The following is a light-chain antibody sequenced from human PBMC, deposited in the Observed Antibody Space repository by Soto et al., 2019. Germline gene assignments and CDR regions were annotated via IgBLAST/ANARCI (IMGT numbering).Light chain of an antibody. V-gene: IGLV4-69*02. J-gene: IGLJ3*02. CDR3: QTWGPGFRV. CDR2: VSSDGSY. Sequence: QPVLTQSPSASASLGASVKLNCTVTSGHSNYDIAWHQKQPEKGPRFLMRVSSDGSYSKGDVIPDRFSGSSSGAVRYLTISSLQSEDEADYFCQTWGPGFRVFGGGTKLTVL. CDR1: SGHSNYD.